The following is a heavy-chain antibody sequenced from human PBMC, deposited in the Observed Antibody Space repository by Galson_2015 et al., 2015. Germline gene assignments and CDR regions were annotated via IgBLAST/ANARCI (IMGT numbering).Heavy chain of an antibody. CDR2: ISSSGSTI. V-gene: IGHV3-48*03. Sequence: SLRLSCAASGFTFSSYEMNWVRQGPGKGLEWISYISSSGSTIYYADSVEGRFTISRDNPKNSLYLEMNSLRAEDTAVYYCARDPSQSSSWYYFDYWGQGIMVTVSS. D-gene: IGHD6-13*01. J-gene: IGHJ4*02. CDR1: GFTFSSYE. CDR3: ARDPSQSSSWYYFDY.